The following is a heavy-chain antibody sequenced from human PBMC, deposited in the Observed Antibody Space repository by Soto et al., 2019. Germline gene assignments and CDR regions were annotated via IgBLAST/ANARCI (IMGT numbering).Heavy chain of an antibody. CDR3: AREGTMVRGVSYGMDV. D-gene: IGHD3-10*01. V-gene: IGHV1-18*01. CDR1: GYTFTSYG. CDR2: TSAYNGNT. Sequence: ASVKVSCKASGYTFTSYGISWVRQAPGQGLEWMGWTSAYNGNTNYAQKLQGRVTMTTDTSTSTAYMELRSLRSDDTAVYYCAREGTMVRGVSYGMDVWGQGTTVTVSS. J-gene: IGHJ6*02.